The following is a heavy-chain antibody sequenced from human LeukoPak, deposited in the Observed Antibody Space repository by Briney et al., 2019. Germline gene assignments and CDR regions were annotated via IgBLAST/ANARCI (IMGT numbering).Heavy chain of an antibody. J-gene: IGHJ4*02. CDR2: ISSSSSYI. CDR3: ARDPQWLVSNTGYFDY. V-gene: IGHV3-21*01. Sequence: GGSLRLSCAASGFTFSDYGMHWVRQAPGKGLEWVSSISSSSSYIYYADSVKGRFTISRDNAKNSLYLQMNSLRAEDTAVYYCARDPQWLVSNTGYFDYWGQGTLVTVSS. D-gene: IGHD6-19*01. CDR1: GFTFSDYG.